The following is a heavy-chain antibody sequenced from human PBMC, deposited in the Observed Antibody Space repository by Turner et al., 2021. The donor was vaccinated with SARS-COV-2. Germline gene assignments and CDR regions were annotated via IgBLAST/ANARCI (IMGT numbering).Heavy chain of an antibody. Sequence: EVQLVESGGGLIQPGGSLRLSCAASGFTVSSNYMSWVRQAQGKGLEWVSVIYSGGRTYYADSVKGRFTISRDNSKNTLYLQMNSLRAEDTAVYYCARGHVPAASNFYYYYYYGMDVWGQGTTVTVSS. CDR1: GFTVSSNY. J-gene: IGHJ6*02. V-gene: IGHV3-53*01. CDR2: IYSGGRT. CDR3: ARGHVPAASNFYYYYYYGMDV. D-gene: IGHD2-2*01.